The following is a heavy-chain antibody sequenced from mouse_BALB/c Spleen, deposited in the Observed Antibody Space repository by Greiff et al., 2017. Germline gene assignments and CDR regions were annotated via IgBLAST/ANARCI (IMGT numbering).Heavy chain of an antibody. Sequence: VQLQQSGTVLARPGASVKMSCKASGYTFTSYWMHWVKQRPGQGLEWIGAIYPGNSDTSYNQKFKGKAKLTAVTSTSTAYMELSSLTNEDSAVYYCTRWNSITTVVAVDYWGQGTTLTVSS. CDR2: IYPGNSDT. J-gene: IGHJ2*01. CDR1: GYTFTSYW. D-gene: IGHD1-1*01. V-gene: IGHV1-5*01. CDR3: TRWNSITTVVAVDY.